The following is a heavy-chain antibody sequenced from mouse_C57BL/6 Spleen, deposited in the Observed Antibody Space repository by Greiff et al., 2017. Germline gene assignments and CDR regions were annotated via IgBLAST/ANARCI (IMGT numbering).Heavy chain of an antibody. CDR1: GYTFTSYW. V-gene: IGHV1-69*01. D-gene: IGHD1-1*01. J-gene: IGHJ1*03. Sequence: VQLQQPGAELVMPGASVKLSCKASGYTFTSYWMHWVKQRPGQGLEWIGEIDPSDSYTNYNQKFKGKSTLTVDKSSSTAYMQLSSLTSEDSAVYVCARTGSSYGWYFDVWGTGTTVTVSS. CDR3: ARTGSSYGWYFDV. CDR2: IDPSDSYT.